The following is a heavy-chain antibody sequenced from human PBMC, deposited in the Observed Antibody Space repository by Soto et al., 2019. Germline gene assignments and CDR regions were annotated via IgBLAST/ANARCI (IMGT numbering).Heavy chain of an antibody. CDR2: IVPIYRTA. V-gene: IGHV1-69*13. J-gene: IGHJ4*02. CDR3: VRDSGAKLSSS. Sequence: GASVKVSFKASGGTFSSYRINWLRQATGQGLEWVGGIVPIYRTADYAQKFQGRVTITADESARTSYMELRSLKSQDTAVYYCVRDSGAKLSSSWGQGTLVTVSS. D-gene: IGHD6-13*01. CDR1: GGTFSSYR.